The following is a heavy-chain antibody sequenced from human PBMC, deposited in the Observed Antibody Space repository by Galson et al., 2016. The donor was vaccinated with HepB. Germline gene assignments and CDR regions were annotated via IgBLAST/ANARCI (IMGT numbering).Heavy chain of an antibody. CDR1: GYDFTNSW. CDR3: ARHGDVDTAMVPFHS. D-gene: IGHD5-18*01. V-gene: IGHV5-51*01. Sequence: QSGAEVKKPGESLKISCKGSGYDFTNSWIAWVRQMPGKGLEWMGIIYPGDSDTRYSPSFQGQVTFSADKSISTAYLQWSSLKASDTAMYYCARHGDVDTAMVPFHSWGQGSLVIVSS. CDR2: IYPGDSDT. J-gene: IGHJ4*02.